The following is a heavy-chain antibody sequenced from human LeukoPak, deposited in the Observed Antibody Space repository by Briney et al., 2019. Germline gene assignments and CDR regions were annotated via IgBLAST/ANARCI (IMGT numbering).Heavy chain of an antibody. J-gene: IGHJ4*02. D-gene: IGHD6-19*01. CDR1: GFTFSSNW. V-gene: IGHV3-74*01. CDR3: TRDQTLSGSGPHFGD. CDR2: INMDGTTT. Sequence: GGSLRLSCGASGFTFSSNWMHWVRQTPGKGLLWVSRINMDGTTTTYADSVKGRFTISRDNAKNTLYLQMNSLTVEDTAVYYCTRDQTLSGSGPHFGDWGQGTLVTVSS.